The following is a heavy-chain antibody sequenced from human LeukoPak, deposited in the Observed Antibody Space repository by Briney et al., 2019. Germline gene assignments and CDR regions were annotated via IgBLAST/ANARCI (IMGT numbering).Heavy chain of an antibody. CDR3: AKDALISFRGAWSQSDS. V-gene: IGHV3-23*01. Sequence: GGSLRLSCAASGFTFSSYAMNWVRQAPGKGLEWVSGLSGSGGATYYVDSVKGRFTISRDNSKNTLYLQMNSLRAEDTAVYYCAKDALISFRGAWSQSDSWGQGTLVTVSS. CDR1: GFTFSSYA. D-gene: IGHD3-16*02. J-gene: IGHJ4*02. CDR2: LSGSGGAT.